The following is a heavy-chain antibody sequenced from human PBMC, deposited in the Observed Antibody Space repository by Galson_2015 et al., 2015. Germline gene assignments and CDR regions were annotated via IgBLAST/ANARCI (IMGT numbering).Heavy chain of an antibody. CDR1: GGSISTSTHY. CDR2: SHYSGIT. V-gene: IGHV4-39*01. Sequence: SETLSLTCTVSGGSISTSTHYWHWIRQPPGKGLERVGNSHYSGITYYNPSLKGRVSISVDTSKNQFSLRLTSVTAADTALYFCARNWDSSTLLGNAFDVWGQGTMVTVTS. D-gene: IGHD2-2*01. J-gene: IGHJ3*01. CDR3: ARNWDSSTLLGNAFDV.